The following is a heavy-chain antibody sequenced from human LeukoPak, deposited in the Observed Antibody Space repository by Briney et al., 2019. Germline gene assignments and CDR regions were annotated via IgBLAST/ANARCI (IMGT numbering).Heavy chain of an antibody. V-gene: IGHV3-9*01. D-gene: IGHD6-13*01. CDR2: LSWSGETV. Sequence: GGSLRLSCTTSGFTFTDYAMHWVRQVPGKDLEWVSGLSWSGETVGYADSVKGRFVISRDNAKKSLYLQMNSLRPEDTAFYYCAKGDTSSAFPYFDFWGQGTLVTVSS. CDR1: GFTFTDYA. J-gene: IGHJ4*02. CDR3: AKGDTSSAFPYFDF.